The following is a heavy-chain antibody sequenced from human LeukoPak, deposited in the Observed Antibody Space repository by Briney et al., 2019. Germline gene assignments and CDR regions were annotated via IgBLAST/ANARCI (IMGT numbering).Heavy chain of an antibody. D-gene: IGHD3-10*01. J-gene: IGHJ4*02. CDR2: TYYRSKWYN. V-gene: IGHV6-1*01. CDR1: GDSVSSNSAA. Sequence: SQTLSLTCAISGDSVSSNSAAWNWIRQSPSRGLEWLGRTYYRSKWYNDYAVSVKSRITINPDTSKNQFSLQLNSVTPEDTAVYYCARAAHYGSGSYSGYFDYWGQGTLVTVSS. CDR3: ARAAHYGSGSYSGYFDY.